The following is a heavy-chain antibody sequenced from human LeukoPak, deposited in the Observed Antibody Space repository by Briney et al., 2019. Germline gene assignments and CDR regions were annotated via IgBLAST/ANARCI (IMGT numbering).Heavy chain of an antibody. J-gene: IGHJ4*02. V-gene: IGHV3-53*05. CDR1: GFIVSGTY. CDR3: ARDLRAVLYYFDY. CDR2: IYSGGDT. Sequence: PGGSLRLSCAASGFIVSGTYMTWVPQAPGKGRVGVSIIYSGGDTYYTDFVEGRFSVSQDNFKNTLYLKMNSLRAEDTAVYYCARDLRAVLYYFDYWGQGTLVTVSS.